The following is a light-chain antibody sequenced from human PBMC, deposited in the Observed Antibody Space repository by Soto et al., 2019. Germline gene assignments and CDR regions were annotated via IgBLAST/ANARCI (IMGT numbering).Light chain of an antibody. CDR3: AAWDNPGCF. CDR2: EHN. CDR1: SSNIGRNY. Sequence: QSVLTQPPSVSAAPGQKVTISCSGSSSNIGRNYVSWYQQFPGAAPKLLIYEHNKRPSGVPDRFSGSRSATSATLDITGLQAGDEADYYCAAWDNPGCFFGAGTKVTVL. V-gene: IGLV1-51*02. J-gene: IGLJ1*01.